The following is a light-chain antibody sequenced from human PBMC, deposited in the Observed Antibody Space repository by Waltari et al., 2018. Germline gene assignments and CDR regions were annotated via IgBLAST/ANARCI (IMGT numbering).Light chain of an antibody. V-gene: IGKV3-11*01. CDR2: DTY. CDR1: PNIGYE. CDR3: QQRYSWPRT. Sequence: EVVLTQSPALLSLSPGESATLPCRPSPNIGYELTLYQHKPGQEPTLVIYDTYNSATGVPARFSGSGSGTDFTLTISSLEPEDSAVYYCQQRYSWPRTFGQGTKVEIK. J-gene: IGKJ1*01.